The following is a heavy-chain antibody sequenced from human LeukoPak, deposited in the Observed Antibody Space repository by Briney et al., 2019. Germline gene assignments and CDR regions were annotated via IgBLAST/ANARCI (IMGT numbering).Heavy chain of an antibody. CDR1: GGSISSYY. CDR2: IYYSGST. V-gene: IGHV4-59*08. D-gene: IGHD3-22*01. CDR3: ARHGGLLPFDY. Sequence: SETLSLTCTVSGGSISSYYWSWIRQPPGKGLEWIGYIYYSGSTNYNPSLKSRVTISVDTSKNQFSLKLSSVTAADTAVYYCARHGGLLPFDYWGQGTPVTVSS. J-gene: IGHJ4*02.